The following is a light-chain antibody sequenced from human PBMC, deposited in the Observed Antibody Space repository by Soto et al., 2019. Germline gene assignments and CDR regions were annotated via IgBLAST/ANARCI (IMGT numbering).Light chain of an antibody. CDR2: DAS. CDR3: QQRSNWPPT. CDR1: QSVSSY. J-gene: IGKJ2*01. V-gene: IGKV3-11*01. Sequence: ESVLTQSPATLSLSPGERATLSCRASQSVSSYLAWYQQKPGQAPRLLIYDASNRATGIPDRISGSGSGTDFTLTISSLEPEDFAVYYCQQRSNWPPTFGQGTKLEIK.